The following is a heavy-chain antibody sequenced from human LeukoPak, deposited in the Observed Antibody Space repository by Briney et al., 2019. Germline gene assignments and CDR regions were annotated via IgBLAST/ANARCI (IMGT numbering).Heavy chain of an antibody. Sequence: GGSLRLSCAASGFTLTSYAMSWVRQAPGKGLEWVSGISGSGGSTYYADSVKGRFTISRDNSKKTLNLQMNSLRAEDTAVYYCAKRYSGSYNAVDFWGQGTLVTVSS. D-gene: IGHD1-26*01. V-gene: IGHV3-23*01. CDR3: AKRYSGSYNAVDF. CDR2: ISGSGGST. J-gene: IGHJ4*02. CDR1: GFTLTSYA.